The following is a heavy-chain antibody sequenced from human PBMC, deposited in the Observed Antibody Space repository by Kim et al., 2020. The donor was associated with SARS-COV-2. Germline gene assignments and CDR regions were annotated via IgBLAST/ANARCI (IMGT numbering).Heavy chain of an antibody. CDR3: ARDTTSSSDPLDY. J-gene: IGHJ4*02. CDR2: ISSSKNR. Sequence: GGSLRLSCAASGFTFSNYSMNWVRQAPGKGLEWVSYISSSKNRYYADSVKGRFTISRDDAKNSLYLQMNSLRDEDSAVYYCARDTTSSSDPLDYWGQGTLVTVSS. CDR1: GFTFSNYS. D-gene: IGHD6-6*01. V-gene: IGHV3-48*02.